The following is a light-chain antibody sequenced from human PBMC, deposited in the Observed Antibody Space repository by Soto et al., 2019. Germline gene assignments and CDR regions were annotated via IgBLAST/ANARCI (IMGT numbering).Light chain of an antibody. Sequence: DVRMTQSPSSLSASVGDTITITCRASRTIHTYLNWFQQKPGEAPRLLIYGASTLDDGVPSRFSGSGSGADFTLTISGLQPEDFASYHCQQTYSDISFGGGTKV. CDR3: QQTYSDIS. V-gene: IGKV1-39*01. CDR2: GAS. J-gene: IGKJ4*01. CDR1: RTIHTY.